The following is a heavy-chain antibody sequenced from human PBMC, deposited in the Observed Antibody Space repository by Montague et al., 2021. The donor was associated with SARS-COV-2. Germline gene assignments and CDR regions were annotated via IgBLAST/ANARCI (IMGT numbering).Heavy chain of an antibody. Sequence: SETLSLTCTVSGASISASYWSWIRQPPGKGLEWIGSSYNSGNTRYNPSLKGRLTTSVDTSKNQFSLRLTSVTAADTAVYYCARVIGSGTFVYWYFDLWGRGTLVSVSS. CDR2: SYNSGNT. CDR3: ARVIGSGTFVYWYFDL. V-gene: IGHV4-59*01. D-gene: IGHD3-10*01. J-gene: IGHJ2*01. CDR1: GASISASY.